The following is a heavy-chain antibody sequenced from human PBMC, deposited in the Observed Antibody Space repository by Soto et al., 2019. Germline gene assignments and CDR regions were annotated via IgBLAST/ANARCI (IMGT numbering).Heavy chain of an antibody. V-gene: IGHV3-11*06. CDR3: ANTHYGSLDY. Sequence: LRLSCAASGLNFGLSFMIWMRQRPGKGLEWVSFISHNSDYTNYADSVRGRFTISRDNDKSSIYLQMNSLRADDTAVYYCANTHYGSLDYWGQGTLVTVSS. J-gene: IGHJ4*02. CDR1: GLNFGLSF. D-gene: IGHD4-17*01. CDR2: ISHNSDYT.